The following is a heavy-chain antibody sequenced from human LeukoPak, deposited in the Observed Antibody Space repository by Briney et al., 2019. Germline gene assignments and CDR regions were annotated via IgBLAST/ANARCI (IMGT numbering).Heavy chain of an antibody. CDR2: IYYSGST. J-gene: IGHJ4*02. D-gene: IGHD2-15*01. CDR3: ASSSPYCSGGSCYVRSYFDY. V-gene: IGHV4-59*01. Sequence: PSETLSLTCSVSGGSISSYYWSWIRQPPGKGLEWIGYIYYSGSTNYNPSLKSRVTISVDTSKNQFSLKLSSVTAADTAVYYCASSSPYCSGGSCYVRSYFDYWGQGTLVTVSS. CDR1: GGSISSYY.